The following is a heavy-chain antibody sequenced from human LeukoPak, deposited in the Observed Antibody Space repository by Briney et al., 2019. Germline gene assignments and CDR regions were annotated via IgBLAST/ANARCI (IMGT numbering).Heavy chain of an antibody. Sequence: ASVKVSCKASGYTFTGYYMHWVRQAPGQGLEWMGWINPNSGGTNYAQKFQGRVTMTRDTSISTAYMELSSLRSEDTAVYYCARGDFGWNDGFVDYWGQGTLVTVSS. CDR1: GYTFTGYY. D-gene: IGHD1-1*01. CDR3: ARGDFGWNDGFVDY. CDR2: INPNSGGT. V-gene: IGHV1-2*02. J-gene: IGHJ4*02.